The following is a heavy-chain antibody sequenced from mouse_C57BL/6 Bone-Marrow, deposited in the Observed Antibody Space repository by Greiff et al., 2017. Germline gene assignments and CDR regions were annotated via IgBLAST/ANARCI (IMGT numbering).Heavy chain of an antibody. J-gene: IGHJ4*01. Sequence: DVKLVESGGGLVQPGGSLKLSCAVSGFTFSDYGMAWVRQAPRKGPEWVAFISNLAYSIYYADTVTGRFTISRENAKNTLYLEMSSLRSEDTAMYYCARQLSYAMDDWGQGTSVTVSS. D-gene: IGHD3-2*02. CDR3: ARQLSYAMDD. CDR2: ISNLAYSI. CDR1: GFTFSDYG. V-gene: IGHV5-15*01.